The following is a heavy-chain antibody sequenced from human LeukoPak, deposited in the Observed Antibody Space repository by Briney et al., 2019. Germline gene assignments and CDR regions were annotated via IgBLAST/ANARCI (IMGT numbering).Heavy chain of an antibody. CDR1: GFTFSSSG. D-gene: IGHD5-12*01. CDR2: ISGSGGTT. V-gene: IGHV3-23*01. Sequence: PGGSLRLSCAASGFTFSSSGLTWVRQAPGKGLEWVSGISGSGGTTYYADSVKGRFTISRDKSKNTLYLQMNSLRAEDTAVYYCAKYSAYDSGYFNSWGQGTLVTVSS. CDR3: AKYSAYDSGYFNS. J-gene: IGHJ4*02.